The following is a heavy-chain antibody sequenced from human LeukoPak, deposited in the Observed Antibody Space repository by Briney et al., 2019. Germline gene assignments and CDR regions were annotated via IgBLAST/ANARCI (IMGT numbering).Heavy chain of an antibody. Sequence: SETLSLTCTVSGGSISSYYWSWIRQPPGKGLEWIGYIYYSGSTNYNPSLKSRVTISVDTSKNQFSLKLSSVTAADTAVYYCARHQRVAAEGLDYWGQGTLVTVSS. CDR1: GGSISSYY. CDR3: ARHQRVAAEGLDY. J-gene: IGHJ4*02. V-gene: IGHV4-59*08. D-gene: IGHD6-13*01. CDR2: IYYSGST.